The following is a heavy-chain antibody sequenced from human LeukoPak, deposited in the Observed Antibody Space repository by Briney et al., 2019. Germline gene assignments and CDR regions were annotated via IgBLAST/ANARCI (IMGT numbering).Heavy chain of an antibody. V-gene: IGHV3-7*04. CDR3: ARVLWFGGIYYFDY. D-gene: IGHD3-10*01. CDR2: IKEDGSDK. CDR1: GFTFNSYW. Sequence: GGSLRLSCAASGFTFNSYWMTWVRQPPGKGLEWVASIKEDGSDKYYVESVKGRFTISRENARNSLYLQMNSLRAEDTAVYYCARVLWFGGIYYFDYWGQGTLVTVSS. J-gene: IGHJ4*02.